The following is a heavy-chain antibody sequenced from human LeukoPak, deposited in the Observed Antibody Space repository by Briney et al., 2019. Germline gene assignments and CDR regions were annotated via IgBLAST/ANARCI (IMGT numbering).Heavy chain of an antibody. CDR2: IIPIFGTA. CDR3: ARVKRTYYDFWSALDGYNWFDP. J-gene: IGHJ5*02. V-gene: IGHV1-69*01. D-gene: IGHD3-3*01. CDR1: GGTFSSYA. Sequence: GSSVKVSCKASGGTFSSYAISWVRQAPGQGLEWMGGIIPIFGTANYAQKFQGRVTITADESTSTAYMELSSLRSEDTAVYYCARVKRTYYDFWSALDGYNWFDPWGQGTLVTVSS.